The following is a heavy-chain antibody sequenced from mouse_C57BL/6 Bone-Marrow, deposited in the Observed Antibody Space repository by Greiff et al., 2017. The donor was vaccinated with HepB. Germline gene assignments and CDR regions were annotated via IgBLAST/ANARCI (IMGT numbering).Heavy chain of an antibody. Sequence: EVQLQQSGAELVRPGASVKLSCTASGFNFKDDYMHWVKQRPEQGLEWIGWIDPENGATEYASKFQGMATIQADTSSNTAYLQLSSLTSEDTAVYYCTTPPMVTTREYFDDWGQGTTLTVSS. J-gene: IGHJ2*01. CDR1: GFNFKDDY. CDR3: TTPPMVTTREYFDD. V-gene: IGHV14-4*01. CDR2: IDPENGAT. D-gene: IGHD2-2*01.